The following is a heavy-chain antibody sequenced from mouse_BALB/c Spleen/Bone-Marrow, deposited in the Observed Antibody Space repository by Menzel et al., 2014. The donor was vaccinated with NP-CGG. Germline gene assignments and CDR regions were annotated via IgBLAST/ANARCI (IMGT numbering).Heavy chain of an antibody. CDR3: ARDTTSIIYWYFDV. CDR1: GFTFTDYY. CDR2: IRNKANGYTT. D-gene: IGHD2-10*02. Sequence: EVQGVESGGGLVQPGGSLRLSCAISGFTFTDYYMSWVRQPPGKALEWLGFIRNKANGYTTEYSTSVKGRFTISRDNSQSILYLQMNTLRAEDSATYYCARDTTSIIYWYFDVWGAGTTVTVSS. V-gene: IGHV7-3*02. J-gene: IGHJ1*01.